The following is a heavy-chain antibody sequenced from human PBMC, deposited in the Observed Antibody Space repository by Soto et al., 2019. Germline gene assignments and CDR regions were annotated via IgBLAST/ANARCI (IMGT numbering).Heavy chain of an antibody. CDR3: ARVPLRAAAGTCWFDP. V-gene: IGHV3-74*01. CDR1: GFTFSSYS. J-gene: IGHJ5*02. Sequence: RSLRLSCAASGFTFSSYSLNWVGQNPGKGLVWVSRINSDGSSTSYADSVKGRFTISRENAKNTLYLQMNSLRAEDTAVYYCARVPLRAAAGTCWFDPWGQGTLVTVSS. D-gene: IGHD6-13*01. CDR2: INSDGSST.